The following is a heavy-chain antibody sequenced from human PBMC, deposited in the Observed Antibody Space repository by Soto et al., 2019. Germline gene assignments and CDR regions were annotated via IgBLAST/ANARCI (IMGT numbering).Heavy chain of an antibody. D-gene: IGHD2-15*01. V-gene: IGHV1-69*08. CDR3: AGDPPDCSGGSCYSRYWYCDL. CDR1: GGTFSSYT. CDR2: IIPILGIA. J-gene: IGHJ2*01. Sequence: QVQLVQSGAEVKKPGSSVKVSCKASGGTFSSYTISWVRQAPGQGLEWMGRIIPILGIANYAQKFQGRVRIPADKTTSTAYMELSSLRSEDTSVYYCAGDPPDCSGGSCYSRYWYCDLWCSGTLVTVSS.